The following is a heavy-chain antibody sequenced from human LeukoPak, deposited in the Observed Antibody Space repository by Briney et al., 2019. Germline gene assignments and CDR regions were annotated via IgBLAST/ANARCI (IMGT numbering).Heavy chain of an antibody. CDR1: GGSISSYY. V-gene: IGHV4-59*01. CDR3: ARARSGLLEFDP. D-gene: IGHD2-15*01. CDR2: IYYSGST. Sequence: PSETLSLTCNVSGGSISSYYWSWIRQPPGKGLEWIGYIYYSGSTNYNPSLKSRVTISVDTSKNQFSLKLSSVTAADTAVYYCARARSGLLEFDPWGQGTLVTVSS. J-gene: IGHJ5*02.